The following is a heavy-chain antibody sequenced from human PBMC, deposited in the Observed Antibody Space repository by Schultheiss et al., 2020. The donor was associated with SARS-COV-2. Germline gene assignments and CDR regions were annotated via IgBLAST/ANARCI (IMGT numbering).Heavy chain of an antibody. J-gene: IGHJ5*02. CDR3: ARDSSSWYETAWFDP. Sequence: SVKVSCKASGGTFSSYAISWVRQAPGQGLEWMGGIIPIFGTANYAQKFQGRVTMTTDTSTSTAYMELRSLRSDDTAVYYCARDSSSWYETAWFDPWGQGTLVTVSS. V-gene: IGHV1-69*05. CDR1: GGTFSSYA. CDR2: IIPIFGTA. D-gene: IGHD6-13*01.